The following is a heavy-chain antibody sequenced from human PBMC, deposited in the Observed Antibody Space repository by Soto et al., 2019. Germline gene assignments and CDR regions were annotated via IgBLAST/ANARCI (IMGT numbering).Heavy chain of an antibody. CDR3: AKEARTLAGIGEYYHYYGMDV. CDR1: GFTFSSYG. Sequence: QVQLVESGGGVVQPGRSLRLSCAASGFTFSSYGMHWVRQAPGRGLEWVAVISYDGGNNYYADSVKGRFTISRDNSKNTLYLQRNSLRAEETAVYYCAKEARTLAGIGEYYHYYGMDVWGQGTTVTVSS. J-gene: IGHJ6*02. D-gene: IGHD2-15*01. V-gene: IGHV3-30*18. CDR2: ISYDGGNN.